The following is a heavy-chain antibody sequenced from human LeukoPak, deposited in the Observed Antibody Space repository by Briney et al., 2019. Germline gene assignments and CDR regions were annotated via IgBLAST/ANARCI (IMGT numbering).Heavy chain of an antibody. Sequence: ASVKVSCKASGYTFTAYYIHWVRQAPGQARDWMGWFNPNSGGTNYAKKFQGRVTMTRDTSSSTAYMELSRLRSDDTAVYYCARDHSYYDSGSYSNVDYWGQGNLVTVSS. CDR2: FNPNSGGT. J-gene: IGHJ4*02. CDR1: GYTFTAYY. V-gene: IGHV1-2*02. CDR3: ARDHSYYDSGSYSNVDY. D-gene: IGHD3-10*01.